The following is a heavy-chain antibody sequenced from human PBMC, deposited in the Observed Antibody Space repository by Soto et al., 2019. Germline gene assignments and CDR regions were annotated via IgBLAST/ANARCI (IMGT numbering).Heavy chain of an antibody. CDR2: IYYSGST. J-gene: IGHJ5*02. V-gene: IGHV4-30-4*01. CDR1: DGSISSGDYY. D-gene: IGHD2-15*01. Sequence: PSETLSLTWTVSDGSISSGDYYWSWIRQPPGKGLEWIGYIYYSGSTYYNPSLKSRVTISVDTSKNQFSLKLSSVTAADTAVYNCAPAYCSGGSCYSGGWFAPWGQGTLVTVSS. CDR3: APAYCSGGSCYSGGWFAP.